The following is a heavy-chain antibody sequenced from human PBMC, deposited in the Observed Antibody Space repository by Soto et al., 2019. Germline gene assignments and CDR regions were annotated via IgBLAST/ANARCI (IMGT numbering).Heavy chain of an antibody. D-gene: IGHD3-10*01. J-gene: IGHJ4*02. V-gene: IGHV1-69*13. CDR2: IIPIFGTA. CDR3: ARALNYYGSGSYSRYYFDY. Sequence: SVKVSCKASGGTFSSYAISWVRQAPGQGLEWMGGIIPIFGTANYAQKFQGRVTITADESTSTAYMELSSLRSEDTAVYYCARALNYYGSGSYSRYYFDYWGQGTLVTVSS. CDR1: GGTFSSYA.